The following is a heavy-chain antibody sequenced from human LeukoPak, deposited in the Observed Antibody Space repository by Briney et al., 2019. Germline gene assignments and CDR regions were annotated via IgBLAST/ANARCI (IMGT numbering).Heavy chain of an antibody. CDR1: GYTFTSYD. Sequence: ASVKVSCKASGYTFTSYDINWVRQATGQGLEWMGWMNPNSGNTAYAQKFQGRVTITRNTSISTAYMELNSLRFEDTAVYYCARGRRVSGAFDIWGQGTMVTVSS. V-gene: IGHV1-8*03. CDR3: ARGRRVSGAFDI. J-gene: IGHJ3*02. CDR2: MNPNSGNT. D-gene: IGHD6-13*01.